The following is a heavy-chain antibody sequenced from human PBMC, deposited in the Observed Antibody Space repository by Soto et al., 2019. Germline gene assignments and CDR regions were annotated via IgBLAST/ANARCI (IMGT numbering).Heavy chain of an antibody. CDR1: NVSISSSY. Sequence: PSETLSLTCSVSNVSISSSYWSWIRQPPGKGLEWIVFVYYTGKTKYNPPLKSRVTISVDTSKNEFSLKLRSVTTADTAVYFCARDPGGRGPFDXWGQGTLVTVSX. CDR2: VYYTGKT. V-gene: IGHV4-59*01. CDR3: ARDPGGRGPFDX. D-gene: IGHD1-26*01. J-gene: IGHJ5*01.